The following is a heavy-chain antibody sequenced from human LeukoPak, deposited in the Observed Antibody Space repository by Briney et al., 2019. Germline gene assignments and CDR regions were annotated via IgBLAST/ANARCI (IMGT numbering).Heavy chain of an antibody. CDR3: ARDRRDIVVVPAATRNYYYYGMDV. J-gene: IGHJ6*02. CDR1: GYTFISYD. CDR2: MNPNSGNT. V-gene: IGHV1-8*01. Sequence: ASVKVSCKASGYTFISYDINWVRQATGQGLEWMGWMNPNSGNTGYAQKFQGRVTMTRNTSISTAYMELSSLRSEDTAVYYCARDRRDIVVVPAATRNYYYYGMDVWGQGTTVTVSS. D-gene: IGHD2-2*01.